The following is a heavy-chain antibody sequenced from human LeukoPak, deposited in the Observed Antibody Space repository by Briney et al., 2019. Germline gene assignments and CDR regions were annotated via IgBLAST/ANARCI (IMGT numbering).Heavy chain of an antibody. J-gene: IGHJ3*02. CDR2: ISGSGGST. Sequence: QPGGSLRLSCAASGFTFSNYAMNWVRQAPGKGLEWVSAISGSGGSTSYADSVKGRLTISRDNSKNTLYLQMNSLRAEDTAVYYCAKATVTTWYDAFDIWGQGTMVTVSS. CDR3: AKATVTTWYDAFDI. CDR1: GFTFSNYA. D-gene: IGHD4-17*01. V-gene: IGHV3-23*01.